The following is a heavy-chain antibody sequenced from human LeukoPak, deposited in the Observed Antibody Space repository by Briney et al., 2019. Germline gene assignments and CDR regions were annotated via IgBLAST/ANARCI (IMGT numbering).Heavy chain of an antibody. CDR3: ARELGMGWFDP. Sequence: SETLSLTCTVSGGSISSYYWSWLRQSPGKGLEWIGYIHNSGSTKYNPSLKSRVTMSVDTSKNQFSLKVTSVTAADTAVYYCARELGMGWFDPWGQGTLVTVSS. CDR1: GGSISSYY. D-gene: IGHD3-16*01. CDR2: IHNSGST. J-gene: IGHJ5*02. V-gene: IGHV4-59*12.